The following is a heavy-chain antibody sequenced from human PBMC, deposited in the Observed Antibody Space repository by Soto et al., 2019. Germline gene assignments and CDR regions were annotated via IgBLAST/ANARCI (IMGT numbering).Heavy chain of an antibody. V-gene: IGHV4-4*07. Sequence: FWGGIRQPAGKGLEWMGRFYASGRTNYNPSLKSRVTTSVDTSKNQFSLRLNSVTAADTAVYFCARDSETYYYFQHWGQGSLVTVSS. D-gene: IGHD3-22*01. CDR2: FYASGRT. J-gene: IGHJ1*01. CDR1: F. CDR3: ARDSETYYYFQH.